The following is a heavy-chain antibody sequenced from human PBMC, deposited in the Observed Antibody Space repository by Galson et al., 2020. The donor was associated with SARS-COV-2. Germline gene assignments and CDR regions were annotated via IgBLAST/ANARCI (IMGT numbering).Heavy chain of an antibody. CDR2: ISGSGGST. Sequence: PGGSLRLSCAASGFTFSSYAMSWVRQAPGKGLEWVSAISGSGGSTYYADSVKGRFTISRDNSKNTLYLQMNSLRAEDTAVYYCAKNIVVVPAAMRFDPWGQGTLVTVSS. CDR1: GFTFSSYA. D-gene: IGHD2-2*01. J-gene: IGHJ5*02. CDR3: AKNIVVVPAAMRFDP. V-gene: IGHV3-23*01.